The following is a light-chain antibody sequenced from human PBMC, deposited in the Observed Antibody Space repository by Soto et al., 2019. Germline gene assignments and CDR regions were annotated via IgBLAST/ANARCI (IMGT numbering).Light chain of an antibody. Sequence: QSALTQPRSVSGSPGQSITICCSGTIRDIGGYNFISWYQQHPGTAPKIIIYDVSKRPSGVPDRFSGSTSGNTASLTISGLQAEADAFYYFCSYAGSNTLVFGGGTKLTVL. CDR3: CSYAGSNTLV. J-gene: IGLJ2*01. V-gene: IGLV2-11*01. CDR1: IRDIGGYNF. CDR2: DVS.